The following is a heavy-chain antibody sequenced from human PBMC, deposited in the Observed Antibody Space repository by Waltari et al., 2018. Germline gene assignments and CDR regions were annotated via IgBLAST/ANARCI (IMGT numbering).Heavy chain of an antibody. CDR3: AKEGTGGDY. D-gene: IGHD7-27*01. CDR1: GSTFRSYP. J-gene: IGHJ4*02. V-gene: IGHV3-23*03. Sequence: EVQLLESGGGLVQPGGSLRLPCQASGSTFRSYPLSWVRQAPGKGLEWVSVIYSGGSTYYADSVKGRFTISRDNSKNTLYLQMNSLRAEDTAVYYCAKEGTGGDYWGQGTLVTVSS. CDR2: IYSGGST.